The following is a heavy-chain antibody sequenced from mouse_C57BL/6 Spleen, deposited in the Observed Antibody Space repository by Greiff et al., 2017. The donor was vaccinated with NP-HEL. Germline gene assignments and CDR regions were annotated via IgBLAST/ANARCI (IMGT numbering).Heavy chain of an antibody. CDR2: IHPNSGST. CDR1: GYTFTSYW. J-gene: IGHJ1*03. D-gene: IGHD1-2*01. Sequence: VQLQQPGAELVKPGASVKLSCKASGYTFTSYWLHWVKQRPGQGLEWIGMIHPNSGSTNYNEKFKSKATLTVDKSSSTAYMQLSSLTSEDSAVYYSARSGYGQDFDVWGTGTTVTVSS. CDR3: ARSGYGQDFDV. V-gene: IGHV1-64*01.